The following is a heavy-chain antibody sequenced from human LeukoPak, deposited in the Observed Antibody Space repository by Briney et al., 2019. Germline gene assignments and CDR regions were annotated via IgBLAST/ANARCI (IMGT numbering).Heavy chain of an antibody. J-gene: IGHJ4*02. CDR3: ARDRRSGIFDY. V-gene: IGHV1-18*04. CDR1: GYTFTDYY. Sequence: ASVKVSCKASGYTFTDYYMHWVRQAPGQGLEWMGWISAYNGNTNYAQKLQGRVTMTTDTSTSTAYMELRSLRSGDTAVYYCARDRRSGIFDYWGQGTLVTVSS. D-gene: IGHD1-26*01. CDR2: ISAYNGNT.